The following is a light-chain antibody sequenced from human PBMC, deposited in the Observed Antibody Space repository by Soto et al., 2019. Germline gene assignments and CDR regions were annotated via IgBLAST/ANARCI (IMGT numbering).Light chain of an antibody. CDR3: SSYTISRTYV. Sequence: QSVLTQPASVSGSPGQSITISCTGTSSDVGAYNFVSWHQQHPGKAPKLIIYNVYDRSSGISYRFSGSKSGNTASLTISGLQDEDEADYYCSSYTISRTYVFGTGTKVTVL. V-gene: IGLV2-14*03. J-gene: IGLJ1*01. CDR1: SSDVGAYNF. CDR2: NVY.